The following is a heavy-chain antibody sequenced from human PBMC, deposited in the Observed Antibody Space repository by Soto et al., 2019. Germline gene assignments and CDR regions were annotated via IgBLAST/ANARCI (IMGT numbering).Heavy chain of an antibody. CDR2: ISYDGSNK. CDR3: ARDRGYSYGLEGMDV. V-gene: IGHV3-30-3*01. CDR1: GFTFSSHA. D-gene: IGHD5-18*01. J-gene: IGHJ6*02. Sequence: GGSLRLSCAASGFTFSSHAMHWVRQAPGKGLEWVAVISYDGSNKYYADSVKGRFTISRDNSKNTLYLQMNSLRAEDTAVYYCARDRGYSYGLEGMDVWGQGTTVTVSS.